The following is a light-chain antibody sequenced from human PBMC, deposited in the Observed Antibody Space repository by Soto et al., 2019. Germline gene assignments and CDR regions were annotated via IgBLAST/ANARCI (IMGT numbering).Light chain of an antibody. CDR3: QQYGRSSYT. Sequence: EIVLTQSPGTLSLSPGERATLSCRASQSVSRNYLAWYQQKPGQAPRLLIYGASSRATGIPDRFSGSGSGTDFTLTISRLEPEDFAVYYCQQYGRSSYTFGQGTKLEIK. CDR1: QSVSRNY. J-gene: IGKJ2*01. CDR2: GAS. V-gene: IGKV3-20*01.